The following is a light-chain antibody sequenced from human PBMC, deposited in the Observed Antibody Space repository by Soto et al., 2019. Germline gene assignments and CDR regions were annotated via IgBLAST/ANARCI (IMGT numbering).Light chain of an antibody. Sequence: EIVLTQSPATLSLSPGERATLSCRASQTVDNYIAWYQQKPGQAPRLLIYDASNRATGIPARFSGSGSGTDFTPTISSLEPEDFAVYYCQHRRNWPLTFGGGTKVEIK. J-gene: IGKJ4*01. V-gene: IGKV3-11*01. CDR2: DAS. CDR3: QHRRNWPLT. CDR1: QTVDNY.